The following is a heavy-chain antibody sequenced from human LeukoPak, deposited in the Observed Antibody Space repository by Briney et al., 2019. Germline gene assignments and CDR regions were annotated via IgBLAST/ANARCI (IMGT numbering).Heavy chain of an antibody. Sequence: PSETLSLTCTVSGGSISSHYWSWIRQPPGKGLEWIRYIYTSGSTNYNPSLKSRVTISVDTSKNQFPLKLSSVTAADTAVYYCARHASRTYYFDYWGQGTLVTVSS. CDR1: GGSISSHY. D-gene: IGHD3-16*01. CDR2: IYTSGST. V-gene: IGHV4-4*09. J-gene: IGHJ4*02. CDR3: ARHASRTYYFDY.